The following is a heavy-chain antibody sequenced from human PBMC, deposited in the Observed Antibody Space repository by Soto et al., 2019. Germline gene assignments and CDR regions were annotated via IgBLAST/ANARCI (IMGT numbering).Heavy chain of an antibody. V-gene: IGHV4-39*01. D-gene: IGHD6-13*01. CDR3: EGAWYRFPDY. J-gene: IGHJ4*02. Sequence: QLQLQESGPGLVKPSETLSLTCTVSGGSISSSTYYWGWIRQSPGEGLQWIGIIHYTGSTYSNPSLESRGPVSVDTSRHPFSLTLNSVTAADTAVYYCEGAWYRFPDYWGQGTLVTVSS. CDR1: GGSISSSTYY. CDR2: IHYTGST.